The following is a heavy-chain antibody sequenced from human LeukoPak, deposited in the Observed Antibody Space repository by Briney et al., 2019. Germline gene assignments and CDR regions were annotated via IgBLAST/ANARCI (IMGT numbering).Heavy chain of an antibody. Sequence: ASVKVSCKASGYTFTSYGISWVRQAPGQGLEWMGWICAYNGNTNYAQKLQGRVTMTTDTSTSTPYMELRSLRSDDTAVYYCARDTVGYCSSTSCYVSWGQGTLVTVSS. CDR2: ICAYNGNT. D-gene: IGHD2-2*01. CDR3: ARDTVGYCSSTSCYVS. V-gene: IGHV1-18*01. CDR1: GYTFTSYG. J-gene: IGHJ5*02.